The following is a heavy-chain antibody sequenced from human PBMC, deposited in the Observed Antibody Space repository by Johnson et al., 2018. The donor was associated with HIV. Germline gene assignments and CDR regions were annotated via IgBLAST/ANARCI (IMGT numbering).Heavy chain of an antibody. D-gene: IGHD1-20*01. CDR3: ASGIPTLPLTGTRGFDI. V-gene: IGHV3-64*01. Sequence: VQLVESGGGLVQPGGSLRLSCTPSGFTFSNYAIYWVRQAPGKGLEYVSSIRSNGGRTYYANSVKGRFTVSRDNSHNPLYRQLGSLRAEDRVAYYCASGIPTLPLTGTRGFDIWGQGTMVTVSS. J-gene: IGHJ3*02. CDR1: GFTFSNYA. CDR2: IRSNGGRT.